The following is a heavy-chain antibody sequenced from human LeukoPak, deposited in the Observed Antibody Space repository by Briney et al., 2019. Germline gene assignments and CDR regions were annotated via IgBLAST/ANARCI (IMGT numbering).Heavy chain of an antibody. CDR2: ISGSGGST. J-gene: IGHJ6*02. CDR1: GFTFSSYA. Sequence: GGSLRLSCAASGFTFSSYAMNWVRQAPGKGLEWVSAISGSGGSTYYADSVKGRFTISRDNSKNTLYLQMNSLRAEDTAVYYCAKESPGSGYYYYYGMDVWGQGTTVTVSS. CDR3: AKESPGSGYYYYYGMDV. D-gene: IGHD2-15*01. V-gene: IGHV3-23*01.